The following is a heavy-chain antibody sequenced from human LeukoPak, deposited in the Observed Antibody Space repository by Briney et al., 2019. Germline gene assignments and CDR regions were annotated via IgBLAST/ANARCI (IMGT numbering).Heavy chain of an antibody. CDR3: ARHPFSAPFDY. J-gene: IGHJ4*02. CDR2: IHYSGRT. Sequence: SETLSLTCTVSGGSISSASYYWGWIRQAPGKGLEWLGSIHYSGRTYDNPSLKTRATISLDTSKNQVSLKVNSVTAADTAVYYCARHPFSAPFDYWGQGTLVTVSS. D-gene: IGHD6-19*01. V-gene: IGHV4-39*01. CDR1: GGSISSASYY.